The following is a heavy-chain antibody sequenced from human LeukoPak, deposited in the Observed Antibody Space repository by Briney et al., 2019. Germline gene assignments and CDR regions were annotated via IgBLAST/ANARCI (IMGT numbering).Heavy chain of an antibody. V-gene: IGHV1-18*01. CDR2: ISAYNGNT. CDR3: ARDFPTDGYNP. J-gene: IGHJ4*02. Sequence: GASVRVSCNASGSMVSSYGIIWGRQSAGLEVEGMGWISAYNGNTNYAQKLQGRVTMTTDTYTSTAYMELSRLRSDDTAVYYCARDFPTDGYNPWGQGTLVTVSS. CDR1: GSMVSSYG. D-gene: IGHD5-24*01.